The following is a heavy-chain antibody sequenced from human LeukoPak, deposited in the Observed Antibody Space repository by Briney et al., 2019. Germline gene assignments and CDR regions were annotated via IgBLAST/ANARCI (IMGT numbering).Heavy chain of an antibody. Sequence: GGSLRLSCAASGFTFSSYSMNWVRQAPGKGLEWVSSISSSSSYIYYADSVKGRFTISRDNAKNSLYLQMNSLRAEDTAVYYCARGGYSSGWYGYWGQGTLVTVSS. CDR3: ARGGYSSGWYGY. V-gene: IGHV3-21*01. J-gene: IGHJ4*02. CDR2: ISSSSSYI. CDR1: GFTFSSYS. D-gene: IGHD6-19*01.